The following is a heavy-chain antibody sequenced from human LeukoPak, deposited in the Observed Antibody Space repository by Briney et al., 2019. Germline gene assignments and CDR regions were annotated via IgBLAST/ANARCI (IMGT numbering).Heavy chain of an antibody. CDR1: GYTLTELS. CDR2: FDPEDGET. V-gene: IGHV1-24*01. D-gene: IGHD3-22*01. J-gene: IGHJ4*02. Sequence: RASVKVSCKVSGYTLTELSMHWVRQAPGKGLEWMGGFDPEDGETIYAQKLQGRVTMTTDTSTSTAYMELRSLRSDDTAVYYCARDGYYYDSSGYRCFDYWGQGTLVTVSS. CDR3: ARDGYYYDSSGYRCFDY.